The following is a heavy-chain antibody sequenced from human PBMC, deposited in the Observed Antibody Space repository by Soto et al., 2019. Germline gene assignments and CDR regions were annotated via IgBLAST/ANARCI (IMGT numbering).Heavy chain of an antibody. CDR1: GYTFSSCD. J-gene: IGHJ4*02. D-gene: IGHD3-9*01. CDR2: ISGSGGTT. V-gene: IGHV3-23*01. Sequence: EVQLLESGGGLVEPGGSLRLSCAASGYTFSSCDLSWVRQAPGKGLEWVSAISGSGGTTYYADSVKGRFTISRDSSKNTAYLQMNSLRAEDTDVYYCAKVRGLVSPDYWGQGILVTVSS. CDR3: AKVRGLVSPDY.